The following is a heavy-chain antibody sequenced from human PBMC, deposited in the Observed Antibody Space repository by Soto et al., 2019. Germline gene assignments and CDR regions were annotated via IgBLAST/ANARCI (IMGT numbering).Heavy chain of an antibody. V-gene: IGHV4-30-4*01. D-gene: IGHD1-1*01. CDR3: ARVRNWNHFDY. Sequence: SETLSLTCTVSGGAISCGDYYWSWIRQPPGKGLEWIGYIYYSGSTSYNPSLKSRVSISIDTSKNQFSLKLNSVTAADTAVYFCARVRNWNHFDYWGRGSLVTVS. CDR2: IYYSGST. CDR1: GGAISCGDYY. J-gene: IGHJ4*02.